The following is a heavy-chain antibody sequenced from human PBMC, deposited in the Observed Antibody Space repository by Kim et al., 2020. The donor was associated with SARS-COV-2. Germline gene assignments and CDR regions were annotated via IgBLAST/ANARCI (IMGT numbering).Heavy chain of an antibody. V-gene: IGHV7-4-1*02. J-gene: IGHJ2*01. CDR2: INTTTGKP. D-gene: IGHD2-15*01. Sequence: ASVKVSCKASGYSFTKFAMNWVRQAPGQGLEWLGWINTTTGKPNYAQGFPGRFVFSLGTSVSTAYLQISGLKPEDTALYYCAMSFCGGGSCYCYLDFWGRGTLITVSS. CDR3: AMSFCGGGSCYCYLDF. CDR1: GYSFTKFA.